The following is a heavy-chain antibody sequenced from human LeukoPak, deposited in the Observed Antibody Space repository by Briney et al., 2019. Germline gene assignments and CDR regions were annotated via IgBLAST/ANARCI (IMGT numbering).Heavy chain of an antibody. CDR3: ARVLDGGNSNWFDP. D-gene: IGHD4-23*01. Sequence: SGTLSLTCAVSGGATSSSNWWSWVRQPPGKGLEWIGEIYHTGSTNYNPSLKSRVTISVDKSKNQFSLRLSSVTAADTAVYYCARVLDGGNSNWFDPWGRGTLVTVSS. CDR1: GGATSSSNW. CDR2: IYHTGST. J-gene: IGHJ5*02. V-gene: IGHV4-4*02.